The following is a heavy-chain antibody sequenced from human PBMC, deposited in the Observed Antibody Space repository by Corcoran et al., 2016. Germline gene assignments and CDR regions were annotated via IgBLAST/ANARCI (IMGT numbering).Heavy chain of an antibody. V-gene: IGHV1-18*01. D-gene: IGHD3-10*01. CDR2: VSAYNGNT. CDR3: ARVQLLWFGDVYYYGMDV. Sequence: QVQLVQSGAEVKKPGASVKVSCKASGYTFTSYGISWVRQAPGQGLEWMGWVSAYNGNTNYAQKLQGRVTMTTDTSTSTAYMDLRSLRSDDTAVYYCARVQLLWFGDVYYYGMDVWGQGTTVTVSS. CDR1: GYTFTSYG. J-gene: IGHJ6*02.